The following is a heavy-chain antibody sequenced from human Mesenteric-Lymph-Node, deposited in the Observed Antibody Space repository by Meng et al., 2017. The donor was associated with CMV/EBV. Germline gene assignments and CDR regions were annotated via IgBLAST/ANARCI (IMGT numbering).Heavy chain of an antibody. CDR1: GGSISSSCSY. CDR2: IYYSGST. V-gene: IGHV4-39*01. Sequence: SGGSISSSCSYWGWLRQPPGKGLEWIGSIYYSGSTYYNPSLKSRVTISVDTSKNQFSLKLSSVTAADTAVYYCARVRMATITLDFDYWGQGTLVTVSS. CDR3: ARVRMATITLDFDY. D-gene: IGHD5-24*01. J-gene: IGHJ4*02.